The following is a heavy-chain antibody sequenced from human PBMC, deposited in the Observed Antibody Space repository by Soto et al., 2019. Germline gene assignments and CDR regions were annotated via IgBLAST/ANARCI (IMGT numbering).Heavy chain of an antibody. J-gene: IGHJ4*02. V-gene: IGHV1-18*04. CDR2: ISAYNGNT. Sequence: ASVKVSCKASGYTFTSYGISWVRQAPGQGLEWMGWISAYNGNTNYAQKLQGRVTMTTDTSTSTAYMELRSLRSDDTAVYYCARDLAKRDYGDYDCWGQGTLVTVSS. D-gene: IGHD4-17*01. CDR1: GYTFTSYG. CDR3: ARDLAKRDYGDYDC.